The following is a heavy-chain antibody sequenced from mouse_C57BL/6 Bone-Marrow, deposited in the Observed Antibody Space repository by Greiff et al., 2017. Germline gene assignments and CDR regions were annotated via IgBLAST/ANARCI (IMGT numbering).Heavy chain of an antibody. J-gene: IGHJ2*01. CDR3: ARLYDGYYFYFDY. CDR2: IDPSDSYT. CDR1: GYTFTSYW. D-gene: IGHD2-3*01. Sequence: QVQLQQPGAELVMPGASVKLSCKASGYTFTSYWMHWMKQRPGQGLEWIGEIDPSDSYTNYNQKFKGKSTLTVDKSSSTAYMQLSSLTSEDSAVYYCARLYDGYYFYFDYWGQGTTLTVSS. V-gene: IGHV1-69*01.